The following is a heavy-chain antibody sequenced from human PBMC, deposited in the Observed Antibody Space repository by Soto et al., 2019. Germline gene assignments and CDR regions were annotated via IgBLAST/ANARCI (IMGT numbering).Heavy chain of an antibody. J-gene: IGHJ4*02. V-gene: IGHV3-74*01. D-gene: IGHD1-1*01. CDR1: GFAFGSYW. Sequence: VQLVESGGGLVQPGGSLRLSCAASGFAFGSYWMHWVRQAPGKGLVWVSRISQDGAIATQADSVKCRFTISRDNAKNTLFLQMNSLRADDTAVYYCLRDQRHWNEFADQWCQGTLVTVSS. CDR2: ISQDGAIA. CDR3: LRDQRHWNEFADQ.